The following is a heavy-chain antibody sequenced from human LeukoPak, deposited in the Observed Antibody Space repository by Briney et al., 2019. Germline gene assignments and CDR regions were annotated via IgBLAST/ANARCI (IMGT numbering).Heavy chain of an antibody. CDR1: GFTFSNYA. D-gene: IGHD3-22*01. V-gene: IGHV3-30*04. CDR2: MSHHRSNK. J-gene: IGHJ3*02. CDR3: VRERDHYDSSRGGFDI. Sequence: GGSLRLSCAASGFTFSNYAIHWVRQAPGKGLEWVAVMSHHRSNKYYADSVMGRFTISRDNSKDTVSLQMNSLRVEDTALYYCVRERDHYDSSRGGFDIWGQGTMVTVSS.